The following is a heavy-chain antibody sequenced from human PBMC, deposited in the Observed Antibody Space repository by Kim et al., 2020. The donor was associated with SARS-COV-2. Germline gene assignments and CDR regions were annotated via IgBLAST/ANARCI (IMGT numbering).Heavy chain of an antibody. CDR2: ISYDGSNK. Sequence: GGSLRLSCAASGFTFSSYAMHWVRQAPGKGLEWVAVISYDGSNKYYADSVKGRFTISRDNSKNTLYLQMNSLRAEDTAVYYCARVDYWGQGTLVTVSS. CDR3: ARVDY. J-gene: IGHJ4*02. CDR1: GFTFSSYA. V-gene: IGHV3-30*04.